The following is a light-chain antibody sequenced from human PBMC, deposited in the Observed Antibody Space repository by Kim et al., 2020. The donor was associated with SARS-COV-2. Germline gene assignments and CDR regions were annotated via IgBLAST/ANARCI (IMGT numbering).Light chain of an antibody. CDR2: LNSDGNH. J-gene: IGLJ2*01. CDR1: SGHSSYA. V-gene: IGLV4-69*01. CDR3: QTWGTGIHVV. Sequence: QLVLTQSPSASASLGASVKLTCTLSSGHSSYAIAWHQQQPEKGPRYLMKLNSDGNHSKGDGIPDRFSGSSSGAERYLTISSLQSEDEADYYCQTWGTGIHVVFGGGTQLTVL.